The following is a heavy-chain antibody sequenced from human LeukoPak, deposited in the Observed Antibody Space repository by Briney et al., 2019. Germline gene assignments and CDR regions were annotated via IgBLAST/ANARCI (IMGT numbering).Heavy chain of an antibody. D-gene: IGHD3-22*01. CDR1: GGSFRGYY. CDR2: INHSGST. J-gene: IGHJ4*02. Sequence: KPSETLSLTCAVYGGSFRGYYGGGIRQPPGKGLDRMGEINHSGSTNYNPSLKSRVTISVDTSKNQFSLKLSSVTAADTAVYYCASLHTPYDNSGSFDYWGQGTLVTVSS. V-gene: IGHV4-34*01. CDR3: ASLHTPYDNSGSFDY.